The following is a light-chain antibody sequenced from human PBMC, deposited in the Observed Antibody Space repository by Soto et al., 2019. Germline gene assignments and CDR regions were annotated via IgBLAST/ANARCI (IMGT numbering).Light chain of an antibody. J-gene: IGLJ3*02. Sequence: QLVLTQSSSASASLGSSVKLTCTLSSGHSSYIIAWHQQQPGKAPRYLMKLEGSGSYNKGSGVPDRFSGFSSGADRYLTISNLQFEDEADYYCETWDFNTRVFGGGTKLTVL. CDR1: SGHSSYI. CDR2: LEGSGSY. V-gene: IGLV4-60*02. CDR3: ETWDFNTRV.